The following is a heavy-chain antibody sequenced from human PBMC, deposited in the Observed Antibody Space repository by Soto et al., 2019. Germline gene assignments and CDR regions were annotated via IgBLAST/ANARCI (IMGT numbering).Heavy chain of an antibody. CDR3: AKGEVRGIIPSYFDY. CDR1: GFTFSNYE. V-gene: IGHV3-48*03. CDR2: ISASGSTI. D-gene: IGHD3-10*01. Sequence: GGSLRLSCAASGFTFSNYEMNWVRQAPGKGLEWISYISASGSTIYYADSVKGRFTISRDNAKNSLYLQMNSLRAEDTAVYYCAKGEVRGIIPSYFDYWGLGTLVTVSS. J-gene: IGHJ4*02.